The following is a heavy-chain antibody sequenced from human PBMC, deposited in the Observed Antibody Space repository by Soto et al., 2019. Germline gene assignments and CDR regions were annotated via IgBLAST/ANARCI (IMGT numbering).Heavy chain of an antibody. CDR1: GFTFSGST. CDR3: TRQHLDVPVASAIDY. V-gene: IGHV3-73*02. CDR2: ILSKTNNYAT. J-gene: IGHJ4*02. D-gene: IGHD6-19*01. Sequence: EVQLVESGGGLVQPGGSLKLSCAASGFTFSGSTIHWVRQTSGKGLEWVGRILSKTNNYATAYAASVKGRFTISRDDSKNTAYLQMNSLKTEDTAVYYCTRQHLDVPVASAIDYWGQGTLVTVSS.